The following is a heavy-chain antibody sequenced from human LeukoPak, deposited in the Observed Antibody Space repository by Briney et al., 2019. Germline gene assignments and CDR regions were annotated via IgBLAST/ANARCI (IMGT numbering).Heavy chain of an antibody. D-gene: IGHD6-19*01. CDR2: IYTSGST. CDR1: GGSFSGYY. V-gene: IGHV4-59*10. CDR3: ARGSSQWRSLYFDY. Sequence: SETLSLTCAVYGGSFSGYYWSWIRQPAGKGLEWIGRIYTSGSTNYNPSLKSRVTMSVDTSKNQFSLKLSSVTAADTAVYYCARGSSQWRSLYFDYWGQGTLVTVSS. J-gene: IGHJ4*02.